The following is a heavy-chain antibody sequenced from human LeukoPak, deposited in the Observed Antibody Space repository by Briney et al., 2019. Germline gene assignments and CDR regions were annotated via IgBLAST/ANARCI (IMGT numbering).Heavy chain of an antibody. CDR3: GRRISGAWFDP. Sequence: SETLSLTCSVSGFSISNGYYCGWIRQPPGKGLDWIGIIYHSGSTYYNPSLKSRVTMSVDTSKNQFSLKLSSVTAADTALYYCGRRISGAWFDPWGQGTLVTVSS. V-gene: IGHV4-38-2*02. CDR2: IYHSGST. J-gene: IGHJ5*02. D-gene: IGHD2-15*01. CDR1: GFSISNGYY.